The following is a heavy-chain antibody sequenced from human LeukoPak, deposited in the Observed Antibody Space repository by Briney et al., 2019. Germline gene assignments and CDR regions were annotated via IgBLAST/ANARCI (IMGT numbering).Heavy chain of an antibody. CDR1: GYSFSTHG. D-gene: IGHD3-10*01. V-gene: IGHV3-33*01. CDR3: ARDMTRVRGVTKDYYYYGMDV. Sequence: PGGSLRLSCVASGYSFSTHGMHWVRQAPGKGLEWVAVIWYDGSNKYYADSVKGRFTISRDNSKNTLYLQMNSLRAEDTAVYYCARDMTRVRGVTKDYYYYGMDVWGQGTTVTVSS. CDR2: IWYDGSNK. J-gene: IGHJ6*02.